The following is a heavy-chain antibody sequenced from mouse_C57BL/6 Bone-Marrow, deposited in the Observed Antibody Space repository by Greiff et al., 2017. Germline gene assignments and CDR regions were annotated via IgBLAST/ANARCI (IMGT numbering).Heavy chain of an antibody. Sequence: EVKLMESGPGLVKPSQSLSLTCSVTGYSITSGYYWNWIRQFPGNKLEWMGYISYDGSNNYNPSLKNRISITRDTSKNQFFLKLNSVTTEDTATYYGARVTTVPYFDYWGQGTTLTVSS. V-gene: IGHV3-6*01. J-gene: IGHJ2*01. CDR2: ISYDGSN. CDR1: GYSITSGYY. D-gene: IGHD1-1*01. CDR3: ARVTTVPYFDY.